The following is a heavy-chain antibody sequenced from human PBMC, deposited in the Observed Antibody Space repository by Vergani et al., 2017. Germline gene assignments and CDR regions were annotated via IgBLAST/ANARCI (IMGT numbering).Heavy chain of an antibody. CDR2: IYSGGGT. CDR1: GFTVSTNY. V-gene: IGHV3-66*01. Sequence: EVQLVQSGGGLVQPGGSLRLSCAASGFTVSTNYMNWVRQAPGKGLEWVSVIYSGGGTYYADSVKGRFTISRDNSRNTLYLQMNSLRAEDTAMYYCVRIDEGLDPWGQRTLVTVSS. J-gene: IGHJ5*02. CDR3: VRIDEGLDP.